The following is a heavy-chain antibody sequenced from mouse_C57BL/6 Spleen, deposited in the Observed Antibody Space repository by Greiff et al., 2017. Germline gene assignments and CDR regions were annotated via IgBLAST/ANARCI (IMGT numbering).Heavy chain of an antibody. V-gene: IGHV1-64*01. CDR1: GYTFTSYW. CDR2: IHPNSGST. J-gene: IGHJ2*01. CDR3: AREGYCNYGSFDY. Sequence: VQLQQPGAELVKPGASVKLSCKASGYTFTSYWMDWVKQRPGQGLEWIGMIHPNSGSTNYNEKFKSKATLTVDKSSSTAYMQLSSLTSEDSAVYYCAREGYCNYGSFDYWGQGTTLTVSS. D-gene: IGHD2-10*02.